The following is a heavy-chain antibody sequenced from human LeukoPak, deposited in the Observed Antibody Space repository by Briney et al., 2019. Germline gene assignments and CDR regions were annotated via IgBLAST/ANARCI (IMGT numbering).Heavy chain of an antibody. CDR3: ARALPNYDFWSGYYGTYYYYGMDV. Sequence: PSQTLSLTCAVSGGSISSGGYSWSWIRQPPGKGLEWIGYIYYSGSTNYNPSLKSRVTISVDTPKNQFSLKLSSVTAADTAVYYCARALPNYDFWSGYYGTYYYYGMDVWGQGTTVTVSS. J-gene: IGHJ6*02. D-gene: IGHD3-3*01. CDR1: GGSISSGGYS. CDR2: IYYSGST. V-gene: IGHV4-61*08.